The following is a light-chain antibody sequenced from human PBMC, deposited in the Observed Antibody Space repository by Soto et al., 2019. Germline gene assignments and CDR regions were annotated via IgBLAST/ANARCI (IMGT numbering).Light chain of an antibody. V-gene: IGLV2-8*01. Sequence: QSALTQPPSASGSPGQSVTISCAGTSSDVGGYNYVSWYQQYPGKVPKLMIYEVSKRPSGVPDRFSGSKSGNTASLTVSGLQAEDEADYYCSSYAGDNSLVFGGGTKLTVL. J-gene: IGLJ2*01. CDR2: EVS. CDR1: SSDVGGYNY. CDR3: SSYAGDNSLV.